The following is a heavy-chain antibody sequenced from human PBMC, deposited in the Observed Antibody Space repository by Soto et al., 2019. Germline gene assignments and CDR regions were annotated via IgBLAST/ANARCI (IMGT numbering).Heavy chain of an antibody. CDR1: GFTFSSCT. Sequence: EVHLVESGGGLVKPGGSLRLSCAVSGFTFSSCTMNWVRQAPGKGLEWVSSISPSTSHIYYADSVKGRFTISRDNAKNLLFLKMKSLRAEDTAVYYCSGCCGGACHPNYGMDVWRPGTTVNVSS. CDR2: ISPSTSHI. CDR3: SGCCGGACHPNYGMDV. V-gene: IGHV3-21*01. J-gene: IGHJ6*02. D-gene: IGHD2-21*02.